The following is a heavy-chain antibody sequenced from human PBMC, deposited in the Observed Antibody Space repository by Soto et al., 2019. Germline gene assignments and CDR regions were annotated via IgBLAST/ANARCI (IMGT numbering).Heavy chain of an antibody. V-gene: IGHV3-15*07. CDR1: GFNFSNAW. D-gene: IGHD5-12*01. Sequence: EVQLVESGGGLVKPGGSLRLSCTASGFNFSNAWMNWVRQAPGKGVEWVGRVKKKTDGGTTEYGAPVKDRFTISTDDSKSTLYIQMNRLKTEDRAVYYCSSDCPSRGATILGYWGQGTLVTVFS. CDR3: SSDCPSRGATILGY. CDR2: VKKKTDGGTT. J-gene: IGHJ4*02.